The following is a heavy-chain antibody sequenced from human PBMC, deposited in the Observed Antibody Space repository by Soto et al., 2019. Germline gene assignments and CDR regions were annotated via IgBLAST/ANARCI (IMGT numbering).Heavy chain of an antibody. CDR3: ARANYYGSPGDFDY. CDR2: ISSSSSTI. Sequence: EVQLVESGGGLVQPGGSLRLPCAASGFTFSSYSMNWVRQAPGKGLEWVSYISSSSSTIYYADSVKGRFTNSRDNAKNSLYLQMNSLRAEDTAVYYCARANYYGSPGDFDYWGQGTLVTVSS. CDR1: GFTFSSYS. D-gene: IGHD3-10*01. J-gene: IGHJ4*02. V-gene: IGHV3-48*01.